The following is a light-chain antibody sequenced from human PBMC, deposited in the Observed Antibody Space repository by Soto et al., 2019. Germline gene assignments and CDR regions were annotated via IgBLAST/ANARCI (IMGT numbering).Light chain of an antibody. Sequence: EIVLTQSPGTLSLSPGERATLSCRASQSVSTYLAWYQQKPGQAPRLLIYDASDRATGIPARFSGSGSGTDFTLTISRLEPEDSAVYYCQQYSRAPITFGQGTRLEIK. J-gene: IGKJ5*01. V-gene: IGKV3-20*01. CDR2: DAS. CDR1: QSVSTY. CDR3: QQYSRAPIT.